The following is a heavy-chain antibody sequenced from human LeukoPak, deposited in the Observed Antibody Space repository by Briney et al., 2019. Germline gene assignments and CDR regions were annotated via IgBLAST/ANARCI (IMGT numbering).Heavy chain of an antibody. D-gene: IGHD6-13*01. CDR3: ARTSGYSSSWSADH. J-gene: IGHJ4*02. CDR2: ISMSGGST. V-gene: IGHV3-23*01. Sequence: GGSLRLSCAVSGFTISNYVMSWVRQAPGKGLEWVSGISMSGGSTYYADSVKGRFTISRDNSKNTLYLQMNSLRAEDTALYYCARTSGYSSSWSADHWGQGTLVTVSS. CDR1: GFTISNYV.